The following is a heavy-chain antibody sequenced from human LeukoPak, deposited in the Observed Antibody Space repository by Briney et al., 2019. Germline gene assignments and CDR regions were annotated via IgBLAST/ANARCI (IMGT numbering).Heavy chain of an antibody. CDR2: IYYSGST. D-gene: IGHD3-10*01. V-gene: IGHV4-39*01. CDR3: AGHYYGSGSYGWFDP. CDR1: GGSISSSSYY. J-gene: IGHJ5*02. Sequence: SETLSLTCTVSGGSISSSSYYWGWIRQPPGKGLEWIGSIYYSGSTYYNPSLKSRVTISVDTSKNQFSLKLSSVTAADTAVYYCAGHYYGSGSYGWFDPWGQGTLVTVFS.